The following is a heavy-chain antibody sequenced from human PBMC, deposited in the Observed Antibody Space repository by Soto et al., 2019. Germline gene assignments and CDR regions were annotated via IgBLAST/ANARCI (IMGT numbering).Heavy chain of an antibody. J-gene: IGHJ4*02. V-gene: IGHV3-13*01. D-gene: IGHD1-26*01. CDR1: GFTFSSYD. Sequence: EVQLVESGGGLVQPGGSLRLSCAASGFTFSSYDMHWVRQATGKGLEWVSAIGTAGDTYYPGSVKGRFTISRENAKNSLYLQMNSLRAGDTAVYYCARAAYYNGFDYWGQGTLVTVSS. CDR3: ARAAYYNGFDY. CDR2: IGTAGDT.